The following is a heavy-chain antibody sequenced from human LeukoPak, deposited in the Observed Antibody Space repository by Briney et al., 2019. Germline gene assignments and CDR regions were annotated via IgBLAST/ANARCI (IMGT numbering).Heavy chain of an antibody. J-gene: IGHJ4*02. V-gene: IGHV4-59*11. CDR1: GGSINNHY. CDR2: MYYSGSP. Sequence: SETLSLACSVAGGSINNHYWTWIRQPPAKGLEWIGYMYYSGSPTYNPSLRSRVTMSVDTSKNQFSLKLSSVTAADTAVYYCARGVYIAAAQYGYWGQGTLVTVSS. CDR3: ARGVYIAAAQYGY. D-gene: IGHD6-13*01.